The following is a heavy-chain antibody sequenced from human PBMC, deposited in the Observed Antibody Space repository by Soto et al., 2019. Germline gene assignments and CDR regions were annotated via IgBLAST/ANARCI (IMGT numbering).Heavy chain of an antibody. D-gene: IGHD6-13*01. CDR1: GGPIGSYS. Sequence: SETLSLTCTVSGGPIGSYSWSWIRQSPVKGLEWLGCVYYSDSTNYNPSLKSRVTISLDRSKNQFSLRLSSVTAADTAVYYCARTEASSWSFFYYRMDLWGQWTAVTVSS. CDR2: VYYSDST. CDR3: ARTEASSWSFFYYRMDL. J-gene: IGHJ6*02. V-gene: IGHV4-59*01.